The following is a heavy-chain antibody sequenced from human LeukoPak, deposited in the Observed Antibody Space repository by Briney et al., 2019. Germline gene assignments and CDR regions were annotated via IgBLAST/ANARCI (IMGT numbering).Heavy chain of an antibody. CDR1: GYSISSGYY. CDR3: ARRGDGYNPDY. J-gene: IGHJ4*02. D-gene: IGHD5-24*01. CDR2: IYHSGFT. V-gene: IGHV4-38-2*01. Sequence: SEALSLTCAVSGYSISSGYYWGWIRQPPGKGLEWIGSIYHSGFTYYNPSLKGRVTMSVDTSKNQFSLKLSSVTAADTAVYYCARRGDGYNPDYWGQGTLVTVSS.